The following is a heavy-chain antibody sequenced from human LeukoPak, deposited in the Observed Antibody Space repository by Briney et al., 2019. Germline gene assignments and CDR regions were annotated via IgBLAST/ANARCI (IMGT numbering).Heavy chain of an antibody. J-gene: IGHJ6*02. V-gene: IGHV3-48*04. CDR3: ARREMTYNYYRMDV. Sequence: PGGSLRLSCGASGFTFSNYNMNWVRQAPRKGLEWVSYISSSGSTINYADSVKGRFTISRDNAKNSLYLQMNSLRAEDTAVYYCARREMTYNYYRMDVGGQGTTVTVSS. CDR1: GFTFSNYN. CDR2: ISSSGSTI. D-gene: IGHD5-24*01.